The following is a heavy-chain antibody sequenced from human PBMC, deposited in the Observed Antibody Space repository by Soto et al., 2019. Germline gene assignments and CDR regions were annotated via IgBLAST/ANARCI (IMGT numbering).Heavy chain of an antibody. CDR2: MNPNSGET. CDR1: GYTFNDYE. V-gene: IGHV1-8*02. D-gene: IGHD2-2*01. Sequence: QLVQSAAEVKKPGASVKVSCMTSGYTFNDYEISWVRQATGQGLEWIGWMNPNSGETGYAQRFQGRVTMTTSTSLSTAYLELSSLTSDDTAVYYCARIAMPARPRWYNWFDPWGQGTLVTVSS. J-gene: IGHJ5*02. CDR3: ARIAMPARPRWYNWFDP.